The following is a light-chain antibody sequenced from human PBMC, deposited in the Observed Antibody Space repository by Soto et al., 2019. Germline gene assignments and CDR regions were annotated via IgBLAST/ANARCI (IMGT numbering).Light chain of an antibody. CDR1: QSVSSNY. Sequence: EIVLTQSPGTLSLPPGERATLSCRASQSVSSNYLAWYQQKPGQAPSLLIYDASSRATGIPDRFSGSGSGTDFTLTISRLEPEDFAMYYCQQYGSSAPITFGQGTRLEIE. J-gene: IGKJ5*01. V-gene: IGKV3-20*01. CDR3: QQYGSSAPIT. CDR2: DAS.